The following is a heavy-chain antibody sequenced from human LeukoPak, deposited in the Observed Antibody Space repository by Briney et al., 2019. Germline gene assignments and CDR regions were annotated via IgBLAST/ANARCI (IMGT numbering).Heavy chain of an antibody. Sequence: SETLSLTCTVSSYSISYGYHWGWIRQPPGKGLEWIGSMYHSGSTYYNPSLKSRVTISVDTSKNQFSLKLSSVTAADTAVYYCARDLFSGGHRGGSYYFDYWGQGTLVTVSS. CDR1: SYSISYGYH. J-gene: IGHJ4*02. CDR3: ARDLFSGGHRGGSYYFDY. V-gene: IGHV4-38-2*02. D-gene: IGHD2-15*01. CDR2: MYHSGST.